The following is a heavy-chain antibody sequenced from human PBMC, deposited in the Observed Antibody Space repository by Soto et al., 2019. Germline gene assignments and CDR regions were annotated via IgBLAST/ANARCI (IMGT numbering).Heavy chain of an antibody. V-gene: IGHV4-31*03. CDR3: ARMIGTYYVPDY. J-gene: IGHJ4*02. CDR2: IYHSGST. Sequence: QVQLQESGPRLVEASQTLSLTCTVSNASITSSGYYWSWVRQPPGKRLEWIGYIYHSGSTFYSPSLQSRRTMSVDTSTNQFSLTLRSVTAADTAVYHCARMIGTYYVPDYWGQGTLVTVSS. D-gene: IGHD1-26*01. CDR1: NASITSSGYY.